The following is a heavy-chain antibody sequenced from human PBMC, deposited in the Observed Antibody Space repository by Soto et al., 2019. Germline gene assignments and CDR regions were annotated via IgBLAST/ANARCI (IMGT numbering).Heavy chain of an antibody. CDR1: GYTFTSYD. CDR2: MNPNSGNT. Sequence: ASVKVSCKASGYTFTSYDINWVRQATGQWLEWMGWMNPNSGNTGYAQKFQGRVTMTRNTSISTAYMELSSLRSEDTAVYYCARLEGRYFDWFPFDYWGQGTLVTVSS. J-gene: IGHJ4*02. D-gene: IGHD3-9*01. CDR3: ARLEGRYFDWFPFDY. V-gene: IGHV1-8*01.